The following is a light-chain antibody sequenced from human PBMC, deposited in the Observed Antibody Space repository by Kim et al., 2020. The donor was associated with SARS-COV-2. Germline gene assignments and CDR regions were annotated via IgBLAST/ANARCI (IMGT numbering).Light chain of an antibody. CDR1: GLGEKY. CDR2: KAS. Sequence: SQSPRQPASSTCSADGLGEKYVCGYQQKPGRSPVVVIYKASKRPSGIPKRFSGANSGNTATLTISGTQALDEANYYCQAWDTSRVIFGGGTKVTVL. CDR3: QAWDTSRVI. J-gene: IGLJ2*01. V-gene: IGLV3-1*01.